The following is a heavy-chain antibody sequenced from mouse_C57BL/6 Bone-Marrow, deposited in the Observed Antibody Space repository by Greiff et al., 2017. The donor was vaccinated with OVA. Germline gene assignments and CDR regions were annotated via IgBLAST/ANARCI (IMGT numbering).Heavy chain of an antibody. J-gene: IGHJ4*01. V-gene: IGHV1-19*01. CDR2: INPYNGGT. Sequence: EVQLQQSGPVLVKPGASVKMSCKASGYTFTDYYMNWVKQSHGKSLEWIGVINPYNGGTSYNQKFKGKATLTVDKSSSTAYMELNSLTSEDSAVYYCARFRWSYYAMDYWGQGTSVTVSS. CDR3: ARFRWSYYAMDY. D-gene: IGHD2-3*01. CDR1: GYTFTDYY.